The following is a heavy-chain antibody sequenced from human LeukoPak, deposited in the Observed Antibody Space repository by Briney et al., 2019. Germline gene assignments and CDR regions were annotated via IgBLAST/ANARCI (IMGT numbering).Heavy chain of an antibody. CDR2: INPNSGGT. J-gene: IGHJ4*02. CDR1: GYTFTDYY. V-gene: IGHV1-2*02. CDR3: AREEVIAAAGPTLDY. Sequence: EASVKVSCKASGYTFTDYYMHWVRQAPGQGLECMGWINPNSGGTNYAQKFQGRVTMTRDTSISTAYMELSRLRSDDTAVFYCAREEVIAAAGPTLDYWGQGALVTVSS. D-gene: IGHD6-13*01.